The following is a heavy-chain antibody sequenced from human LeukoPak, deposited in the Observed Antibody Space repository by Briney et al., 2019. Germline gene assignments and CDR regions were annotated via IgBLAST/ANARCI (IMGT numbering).Heavy chain of an antibody. CDR1: GFTFSAFW. CDR3: ARGLVHDTSGYYSDY. Sequence: GGSLRLSCAASGFTFSAFWMHWVRQAPGKGLVWVSRINSDGSSTTYADSVKGRFTVSRDNAKNTLYLQMDSPRAEDSAVYYCARGLVHDTSGYYSDYWGQGILVTVSS. D-gene: IGHD3-22*01. J-gene: IGHJ4*02. V-gene: IGHV3-74*01. CDR2: INSDGSST.